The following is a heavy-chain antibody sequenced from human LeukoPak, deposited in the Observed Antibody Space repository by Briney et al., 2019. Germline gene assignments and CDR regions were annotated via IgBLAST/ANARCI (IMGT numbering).Heavy chain of an antibody. CDR1: GGSIGSYY. CDR3: ARSLTGNFDY. J-gene: IGHJ4*02. D-gene: IGHD3-9*01. V-gene: IGHV4-59*01. Sequence: SETLSLTCTVSGGSIGSYYWSWIRQPPGKGLEWIGYMYYSGSTNYNPSLKSRVTISVDTSKNQFSLKLSSVTAADTAVYYCARSLTGNFDYWGQGTLVTVSS. CDR2: MYYSGST.